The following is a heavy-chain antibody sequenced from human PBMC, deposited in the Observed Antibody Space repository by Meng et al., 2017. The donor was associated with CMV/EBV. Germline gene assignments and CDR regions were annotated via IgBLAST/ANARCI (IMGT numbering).Heavy chain of an antibody. D-gene: IGHD4-17*01. Sequence: LRLSCAASGFTFSRYWMHWVRQAPVKGLVWVSRINSDGSSIRYADSVKGRFTISRDNAKNTVYLQMDSLRAEDTAVYYCAILTSTVPRWGQGTLVTVSS. CDR3: AILTSTVPR. CDR1: GFTFSRYW. J-gene: IGHJ4*02. CDR2: INSDGSSI. V-gene: IGHV3-74*01.